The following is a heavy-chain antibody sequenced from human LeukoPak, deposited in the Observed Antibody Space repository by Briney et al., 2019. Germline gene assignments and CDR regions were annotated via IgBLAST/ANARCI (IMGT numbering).Heavy chain of an antibody. J-gene: IGHJ4*02. CDR2: IYYSGST. CDR1: GGSISIGGYY. V-gene: IGHV4-31*03. D-gene: IGHD3-22*01. CDR3: ARGFYDSSGYYLGLLDY. Sequence: PSQTLSLTCTVSGGSISIGGYYWSWIRQHPGKGLAWIGYIYYSGSTYYNPSLKSRVTISVDTSKNQFSLKLSSVTAADTAVYYCARGFYDSSGYYLGLLDYWGQGTLVTVSS.